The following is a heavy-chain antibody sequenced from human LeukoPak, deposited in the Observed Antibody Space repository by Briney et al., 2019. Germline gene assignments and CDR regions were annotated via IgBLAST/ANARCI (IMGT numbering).Heavy chain of an antibody. J-gene: IGHJ4*02. CDR1: GFTFSSYA. CDR2: ISYDGSNK. D-gene: IGHD4-23*01. Sequence: GGSLRLSCAASGFTFSSYAMHWVRQAPGKGLEWVAVISYDGSNKYYADSVKGRFTISRDNSKNTLYLQMNSLRAEDTAVYCCARDGALRWQNGYFDYWGQGTLVTVSS. CDR3: ARDGALRWQNGYFDY. V-gene: IGHV3-30-3*01.